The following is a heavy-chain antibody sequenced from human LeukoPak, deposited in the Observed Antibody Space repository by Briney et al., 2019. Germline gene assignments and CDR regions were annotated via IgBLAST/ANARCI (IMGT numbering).Heavy chain of an antibody. CDR2: IYSDNT. J-gene: IGHJ2*01. D-gene: IGHD2-15*01. CDR1: GFTVSSNS. V-gene: IGHV3-53*01. Sequence: GGSLRLSCTVSGFTVSSNSMSWVRQAPGKGLEWVSFIYSDNTHYSDSVKGRFTISRDNSKNTLYLQMNSLRAEDTAVYYCARTENYCSGGSCTRNWYFALWGRGTLVTVSS. CDR3: ARTENYCSGGSCTRNWYFAL.